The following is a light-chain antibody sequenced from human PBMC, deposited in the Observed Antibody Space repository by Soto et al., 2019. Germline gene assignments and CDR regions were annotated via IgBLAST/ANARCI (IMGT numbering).Light chain of an antibody. J-gene: IGKJ2*01. CDR2: GAS. Sequence: EIVMTQSPATLSVSTGERATLSCRASQSVSSNLAWYQQKPGQAPRLLIYGASTRATGIPARFSGSGSGTEFTLTISSLESEDFAVYYCQQYNNWPPVTFGQGTKLEIK. CDR1: QSVSSN. V-gene: IGKV3-15*01. CDR3: QQYNNWPPVT.